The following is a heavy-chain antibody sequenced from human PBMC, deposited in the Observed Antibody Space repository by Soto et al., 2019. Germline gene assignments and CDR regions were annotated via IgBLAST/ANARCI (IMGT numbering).Heavy chain of an antibody. D-gene: IGHD3-10*01. V-gene: IGHV1-18*01. CDR3: TREGSAPYYYYGMDA. Sequence: QVQLEQSAPEVKKPGASVKVSCKASGYTFTTYGISWVRQAPGEGLEWLGWINTHNGNTNYAQNLQGRVFMTADTSTNTAYMGLRSLRSDDTAIYYCTREGSAPYYYYGMDAWGQGTTVTVSS. CDR2: INTHNGNT. J-gene: IGHJ6*02. CDR1: GYTFTTYG.